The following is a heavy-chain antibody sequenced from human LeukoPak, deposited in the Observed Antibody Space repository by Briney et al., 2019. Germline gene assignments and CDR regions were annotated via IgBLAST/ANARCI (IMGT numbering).Heavy chain of an antibody. CDR1: GFTFSSYS. CDR3: ARESSSSWWGDAFDI. V-gene: IGHV3-48*01. Sequence: GGSLRLSCAASGFTFSSYSMNWVRQAPGKGLEWVSYISSSSSTIYYADSVKGRFTISRDNAKNSLYLQMNSLRAEDTAVYYCARESSSSWWGDAFDIWGQGTMATVSS. J-gene: IGHJ3*02. CDR2: ISSSSSTI. D-gene: IGHD6-13*01.